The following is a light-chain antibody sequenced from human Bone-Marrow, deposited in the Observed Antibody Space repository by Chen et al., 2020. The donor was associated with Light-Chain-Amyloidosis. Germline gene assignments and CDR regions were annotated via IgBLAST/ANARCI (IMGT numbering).Light chain of an antibody. J-gene: IGLJ3*02. CDR2: EVI. CDR1: NSDVGRYDY. Sequence: HSALTHPPSASGAPGQSVTIPGTGTNSDVGRYDYVSWYQQHPGKAPKFLIYEVIKRSSGVHDRFSGSKSGNTASLTVSGLQAEDEADYYCCSYAGDSWVFGGGTKLTVL. CDR3: CSYAGDSWV. V-gene: IGLV2-8*01.